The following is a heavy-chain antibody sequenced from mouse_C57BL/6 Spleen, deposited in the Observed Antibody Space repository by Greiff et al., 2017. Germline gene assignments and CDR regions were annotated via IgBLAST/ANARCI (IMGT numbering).Heavy chain of an antibody. CDR3: ARKLYSNYVGFAY. CDR1: GYTFTSYW. CDR2: IHPNSGST. Sequence: VQLQQSGAELVKPGASVKLSCKASGYTFTSYWMHWVKQRPGQGLEWIGMIHPNSGSTNYNEKFKSKATLTVDKSSSTAYMQLSSLTSEDSAVYYCARKLYSNYVGFAYWGQGTLVTVSA. D-gene: IGHD2-5*01. J-gene: IGHJ3*01. V-gene: IGHV1-64*01.